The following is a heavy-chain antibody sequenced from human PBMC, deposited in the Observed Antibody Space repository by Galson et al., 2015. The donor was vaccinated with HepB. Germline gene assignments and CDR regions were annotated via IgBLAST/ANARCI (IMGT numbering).Heavy chain of an antibody. D-gene: IGHD4-17*01. CDR3: AATVSSYWYFDL. CDR2: FDPEDGET. J-gene: IGHJ2*01. Sequence: SVKVSCKVSGYTLTELSMHWVRQAPGKGLEWMGGFDPEDGETIYAQKFQGRVTMTEDTSTDTAYMELSSLRSEDTAVYYCAATVSSYWYFDLWGRGTLVTVSS. CDR1: GYTLTELS. V-gene: IGHV1-24*01.